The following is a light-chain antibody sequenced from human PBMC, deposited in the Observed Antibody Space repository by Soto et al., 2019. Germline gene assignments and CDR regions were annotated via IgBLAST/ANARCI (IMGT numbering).Light chain of an antibody. CDR1: QSVSSY. CDR2: GAS. CDR3: QQRSNWPIT. V-gene: IGKV3-11*01. Sequence: EIVLTQSPATLSLSPGERATLSCRASQSVSSYLAWYQQKPGQAPRLLIYGASKRATGIPARFSGSGSGTDFTLTISSREPEDFAIYYCQQRSNWPITFGQGTRLEIK. J-gene: IGKJ5*01.